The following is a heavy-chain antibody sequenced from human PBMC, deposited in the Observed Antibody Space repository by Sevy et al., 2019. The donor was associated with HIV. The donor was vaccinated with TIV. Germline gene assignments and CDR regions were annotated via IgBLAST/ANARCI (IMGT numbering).Heavy chain of an antibody. CDR3: AKAYYEYSSSSGLGY. Sequence: GGSLRLSCAASGFTFDDYAMHWVRQAPGKGLEWVSLISWDGGSTYYADCVKGRFTISRDNSKNSLYLQMNSLRAEDTTLYYCAKAYYEYSSSSGLGYWGQEPWSPSPQ. CDR1: GFTFDDYA. V-gene: IGHV3-43D*04. D-gene: IGHD6-6*01. CDR2: ISWDGGST. J-gene: IGHJ4*01.